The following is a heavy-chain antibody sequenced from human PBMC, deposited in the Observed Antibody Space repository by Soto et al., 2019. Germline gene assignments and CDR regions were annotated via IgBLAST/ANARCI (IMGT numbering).Heavy chain of an antibody. Sequence: PGESLKISCKGSGYSFTSYWIGWVRQMPGKGLEWMGIIYPGDSDTRYSPSFQGQVTISADKSISTAYLQWSSLKASDTAMYYCARQERAKRSSFDQDFQHWGQGTLVTVSS. J-gene: IGHJ1*01. CDR1: GYSFTSYW. D-gene: IGHD6-6*01. CDR2: IYPGDSDT. CDR3: ARQERAKRSSFDQDFQH. V-gene: IGHV5-51*01.